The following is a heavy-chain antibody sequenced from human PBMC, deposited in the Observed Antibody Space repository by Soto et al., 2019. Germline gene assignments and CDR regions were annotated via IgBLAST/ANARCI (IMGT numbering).Heavy chain of an antibody. J-gene: IGHJ6*03. CDR3: ARGGRDFWSGYARGYYYYYYYMDV. Sequence: GASVKVSCKASGYTFTSYDINWVRQATGQGLEWMGWMNPNSGNTGYAQKFQGRVTMTRNTSISTAYMELSSLRSEDTAVYYCARGGRDFWSGYARGYYYYYYYMDVWGKGTTVTVSS. D-gene: IGHD3-3*01. V-gene: IGHV1-8*01. CDR1: GYTFTSYD. CDR2: MNPNSGNT.